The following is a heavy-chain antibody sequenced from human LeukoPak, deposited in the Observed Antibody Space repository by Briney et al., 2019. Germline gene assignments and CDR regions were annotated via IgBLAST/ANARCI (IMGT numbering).Heavy chain of an antibody. CDR2: INHSGST. Sequence: SETLSLTCTVSGGSVSSGSSFWSWIRQPPGKGLEWIGEINHSGSTNYNPSLKSRVTISVDTSKNQFSLKLSSVTAADTAVYYCARGKRGYSGYDISYYFDYWGQGTLVTVSS. V-gene: IGHV4-61*01. J-gene: IGHJ4*02. CDR1: GGSVSSGSSF. D-gene: IGHD5-12*01. CDR3: ARGKRGYSGYDISYYFDY.